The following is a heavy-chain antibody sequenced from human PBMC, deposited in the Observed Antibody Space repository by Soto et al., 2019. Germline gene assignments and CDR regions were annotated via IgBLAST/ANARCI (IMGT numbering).Heavy chain of an antibody. V-gene: IGHV4-4*07. CDR3: ARDYDTIRDDAFDI. CDR2: IYTSGST. CDR1: GGSISSYY. D-gene: IGHD3-22*01. Sequence: NPSETLSLTCTVSGGSISSYYWSWIRQPAGKGLEWIGRIYTSGSTNYNPSLKSRVTMSVDTSKNQFSLKLSSVTAADTAVYYCARDYDTIRDDAFDIWGQGTMVTVSS. J-gene: IGHJ3*02.